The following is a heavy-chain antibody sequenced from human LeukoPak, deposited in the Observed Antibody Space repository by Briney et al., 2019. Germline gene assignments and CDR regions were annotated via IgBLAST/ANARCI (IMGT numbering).Heavy chain of an antibody. Sequence: ASVKVSCKASGGTFNSYAISWVRQAPGQGLEWMGGIIPIFGTANYAQKFQGRVTITADESTSTAYMELSSLRSEDTAVYYCARGPGIAAIDGWGQGTLVTVSS. CDR1: GGTFNSYA. J-gene: IGHJ5*02. CDR2: IIPIFGTA. CDR3: ARGPGIAAIDG. V-gene: IGHV1-69*13. D-gene: IGHD6-13*01.